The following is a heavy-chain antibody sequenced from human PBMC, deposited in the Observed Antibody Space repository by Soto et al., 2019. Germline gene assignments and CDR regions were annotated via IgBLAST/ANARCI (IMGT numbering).Heavy chain of an antibody. CDR1: GYTFTSYY. Sequence: GASVKVSCKASGYTFTSYYMHWVRQAPGQGLEWMGIINPSGGSTSYAQKFQGRVTMTRDTSTSTVYMELSSLRSEDTAVYYCARGAGCSGGSCYYRGGYFDYWGQGTLVTVSS. CDR3: ARGAGCSGGSCYYRGGYFDY. D-gene: IGHD2-15*01. J-gene: IGHJ4*02. CDR2: INPSGGST. V-gene: IGHV1-46*01.